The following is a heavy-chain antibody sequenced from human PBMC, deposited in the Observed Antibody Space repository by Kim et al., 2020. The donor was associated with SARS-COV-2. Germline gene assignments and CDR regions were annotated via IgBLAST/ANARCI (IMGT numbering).Heavy chain of an antibody. V-gene: IGHV1-18*01. J-gene: IGHJ4*02. D-gene: IGHD3-22*01. CDR3: ARVGDAPISGYYHFDY. Sequence: KFQGKVTMTTDSSTSTVYMELSSLRSDDTSVYYCARVGDAPISGYYHFDYWGQGTLVTVSS.